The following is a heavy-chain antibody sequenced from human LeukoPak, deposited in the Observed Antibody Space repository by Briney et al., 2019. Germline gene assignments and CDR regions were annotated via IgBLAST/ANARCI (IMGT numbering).Heavy chain of an antibody. CDR1: GFTFSSYA. CDR3: ARAGYYDSSGYYSNYDAFDI. Sequence: EPGGSLRLSCAASGFTFSSYAMHWVRQAPGKGLEWVAVISFEGSNKYYADSVKGRFTISRDNSKNTLYLQMNSLRAEDTAVYYCARAGYYDSSGYYSNYDAFDIWGQGTMVTVSS. D-gene: IGHD3-22*01. CDR2: ISFEGSNK. V-gene: IGHV3-30*07. J-gene: IGHJ3*02.